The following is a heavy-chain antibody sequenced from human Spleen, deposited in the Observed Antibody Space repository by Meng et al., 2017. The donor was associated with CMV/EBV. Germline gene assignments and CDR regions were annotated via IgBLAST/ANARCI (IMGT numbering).Heavy chain of an antibody. CDR3: ARGGTELPAATYDY. J-gene: IGHJ4*02. CDR2: IYYSGST. Sequence: CTVSGGSISSGGYYWSWIRQHPGKGLEWIGYIYYSGSTYYNPSLKSRVTISVDTSKNQFSLKLSSVTAADTAVYYCARGGTELPAATYDYWGQGTLVTV. D-gene: IGHD2-2*01. CDR1: GGSISSGGYY. V-gene: IGHV4-31*03.